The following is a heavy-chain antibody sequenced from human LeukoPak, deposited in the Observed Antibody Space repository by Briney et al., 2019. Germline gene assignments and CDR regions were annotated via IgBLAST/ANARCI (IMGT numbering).Heavy chain of an antibody. CDR2: IYYRLST. Sequence: PSETLSLTCSVSGDSINSFYWSWNRQPPGKGLEWIGSIYYRLSTNYNPSLKSRLTISLDTSKNQLSLKLSSVAAADTAVYYCARGLNWLDPWGQGILVTVPS. J-gene: IGHJ5*02. CDR3: ARGLNWLDP. CDR1: GDSINSFY. V-gene: IGHV4-59*01.